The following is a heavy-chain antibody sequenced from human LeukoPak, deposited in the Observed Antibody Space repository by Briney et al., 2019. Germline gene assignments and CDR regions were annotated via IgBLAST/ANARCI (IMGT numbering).Heavy chain of an antibody. J-gene: IGHJ3*02. D-gene: IGHD2-15*01. CDR3: ARKVGGGPVGAFDI. Sequence: GRSLRLSCAASGFTFSDYYMNWIRQAPGKGLEGVSSISIRSSYTDYADSVKGRFTISRDNAKNSLSLQMNSLGSEDTAVYYCARKVGGGPVGAFDIWGQGTMVTVSS. CDR1: GFTFSDYY. V-gene: IGHV3-11*03. CDR2: ISIRSSYT.